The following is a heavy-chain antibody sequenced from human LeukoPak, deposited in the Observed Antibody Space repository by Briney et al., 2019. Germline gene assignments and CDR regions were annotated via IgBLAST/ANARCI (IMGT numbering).Heavy chain of an antibody. V-gene: IGHV1-2*02. Sequence: ASVKVSCKASGYTFTSYDINWVRQAPGQGLEWMGWINPNSGGTNYAQKFQGRVTMTRDTSISTAYMELRSLSSDDTAVYYCARSTTVTPDYWGQGTLVTVSS. CDR1: GYTFTSYD. J-gene: IGHJ4*02. CDR3: ARSTTVTPDY. CDR2: INPNSGGT. D-gene: IGHD4-17*01.